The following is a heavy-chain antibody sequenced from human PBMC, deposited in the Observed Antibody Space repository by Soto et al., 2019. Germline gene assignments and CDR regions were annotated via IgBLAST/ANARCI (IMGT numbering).Heavy chain of an antibody. V-gene: IGHV3-48*01. CDR1: GFTFSSYS. Sequence: EVQLVESGGGLVQPGGSLRLSCAASGFTFSSYSMNWVRQAPGKGPEWVSYISSSSSTIYYADSVKGRFTISRDNAKNSLYLQMNSLRAEDTAVYYCARHPERIAQIGWFDPWGQGPLVTVSS. D-gene: IGHD6-13*01. CDR3: ARHPERIAQIGWFDP. J-gene: IGHJ5*02. CDR2: ISSSSSTI.